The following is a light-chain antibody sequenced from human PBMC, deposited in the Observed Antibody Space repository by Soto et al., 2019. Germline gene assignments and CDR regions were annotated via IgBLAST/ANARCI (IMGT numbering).Light chain of an antibody. CDR3: QQYGDSPT. CDR2: GTS. J-gene: IGKJ1*01. Sequence: EIVMTQSPATLSLSPGERATLSCRASQSVNSNLAWYQQKAGQAPRLLIYGTSTRATGIPARFSGSGSGTDFTLTISSLEPEDFAVFYCQQYGDSPTFGQGTKVDNK. CDR1: QSVNSN. V-gene: IGKV3-15*01.